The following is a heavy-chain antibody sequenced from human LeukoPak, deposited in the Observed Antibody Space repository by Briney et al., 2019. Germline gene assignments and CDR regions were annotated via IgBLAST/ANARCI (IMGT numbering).Heavy chain of an antibody. Sequence: PGGSLRLSCAASGFTFSNYAMSWVRQAPGKGLEWVSTISGSGGSTYYADSVKGRFTISRDNSKNTLYLQMNSLRAEDTALYYCAKDVNSSGYYLGFDYWGQGTLVTVSS. CDR3: AKDVNSSGYYLGFDY. CDR2: ISGSGGST. J-gene: IGHJ4*02. CDR1: GFTFSNYA. V-gene: IGHV3-23*01. D-gene: IGHD3-22*01.